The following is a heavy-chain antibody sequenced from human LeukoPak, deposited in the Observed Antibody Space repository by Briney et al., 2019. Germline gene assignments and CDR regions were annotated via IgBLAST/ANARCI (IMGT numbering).Heavy chain of an antibody. Sequence: SETLSLTCAVSGGSISSSNWWSWVRQPPGKGLEWIGEIYHSGSTNYNPSLKSRVTMSVDTSKNQFSLKLSSVTAADTAVYYCARERDIVVVPADFDAFDIWGQGTMVTVSS. D-gene: IGHD2-2*01. CDR1: GGSISSSNW. J-gene: IGHJ3*02. V-gene: IGHV4-4*02. CDR3: ARERDIVVVPADFDAFDI. CDR2: IYHSGST.